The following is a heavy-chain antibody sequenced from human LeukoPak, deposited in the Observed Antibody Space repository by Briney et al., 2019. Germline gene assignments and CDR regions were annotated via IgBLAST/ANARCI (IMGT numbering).Heavy chain of an antibody. CDR2: ISSSSSYT. V-gene: IGHV3-11*06. CDR3: ARDGGAAAGTFEYYFDY. Sequence: GGSLRLSCAASGFTFSDYYMSRIRQAPGKGLEWVSYISSSSSYTNHADSVKGRFTISRDNAKNSLYLQMNSLRAEDTAVYYCARDGGAAAGTFEYYFDYWGQGTLVTVSS. J-gene: IGHJ4*02. CDR1: GFTFSDYY. D-gene: IGHD6-13*01.